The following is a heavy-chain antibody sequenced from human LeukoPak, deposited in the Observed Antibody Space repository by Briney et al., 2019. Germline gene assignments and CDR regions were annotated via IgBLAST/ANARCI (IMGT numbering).Heavy chain of an antibody. CDR1: GFTFSSYV. J-gene: IGHJ6*03. CDR3: ARGRGSNNHYYHSNTFSSRGSYYYYYMDV. V-gene: IGHV3-30*04. CDR2: ISYDGSNE. Sequence: GRSLRLSCAASGFTFSSYVMHWVRQAPGKGLEWVAIISYDGSNEYYADSVKGRFTISRDNSKNTLYLQMNSLRAADTAVYYCARGRGSNNHYYHSNTFSSRGSYYYYYMDVWGKGTTVTVSS. D-gene: IGHD3-22*01.